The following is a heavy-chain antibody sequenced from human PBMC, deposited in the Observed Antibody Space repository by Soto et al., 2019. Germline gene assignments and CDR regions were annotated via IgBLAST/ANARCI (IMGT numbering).Heavy chain of an antibody. J-gene: IGHJ4*02. CDR2: IIPIMNIT. Sequence: QVQQVRSGAEVKKPGSSVKVPCKASGGTFSSYTISWVRQAPGQGLEWMARIIPIMNITNFARKFQGRVTLTADTSTNTAYMELSSLTSEDTAVYYCSNQSMRPRPLPGYSFDYWGQGVLVTVSS. CDR3: SNQSMRPRPLPGYSFDY. V-gene: IGHV1-69*02. CDR1: GGTFSSYT. D-gene: IGHD6-6*01.